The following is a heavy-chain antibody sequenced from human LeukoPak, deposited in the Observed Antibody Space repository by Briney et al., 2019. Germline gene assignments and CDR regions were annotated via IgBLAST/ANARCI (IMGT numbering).Heavy chain of an antibody. V-gene: IGHV1-18*01. CDR1: GYTFTSYG. Sequence: ASVKVSCKASGYTFTSYGISWVRQAPGQGLEWMGWISAYNGNTNYARKLQGRVTMTTDTSTSTAYMELRSLRSDDTAVYYCASASSWYYYYGMDVWGQGTTVTVSS. D-gene: IGHD6-6*01. J-gene: IGHJ6*02. CDR3: ASASSWYYYYGMDV. CDR2: ISAYNGNT.